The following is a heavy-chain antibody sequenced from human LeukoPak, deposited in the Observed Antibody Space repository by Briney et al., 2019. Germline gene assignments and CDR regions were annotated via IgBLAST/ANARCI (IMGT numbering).Heavy chain of an antibody. CDR1: GYTFTSYY. V-gene: IGHV1-46*01. D-gene: IGHD3-22*01. CDR2: INPSGGST. J-gene: IGHJ5*02. CDR3: ARGYYDSSGYYFLGARNSGVPIWFDP. Sequence: ASVKVSCKASGYTFTSYYMHWVRQAPGQGLEWMGIINPSGGSTSYAQKFQGRVTMTRDMSTSTVYMELSSLRSEDTAVYYCARGYYDSSGYYFLGARNSGVPIWFDPWGQGTLVTVSS.